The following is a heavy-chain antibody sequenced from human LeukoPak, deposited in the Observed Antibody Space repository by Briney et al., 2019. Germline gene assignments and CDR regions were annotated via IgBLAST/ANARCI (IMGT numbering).Heavy chain of an antibody. D-gene: IGHD3-10*01. J-gene: IGHJ6*02. Sequence: PGRSLRLSCAASGFTFSSYGIHWVRQAPGKGLEWVAVIWYDGINKYYADSVKGRFIISRDNSENTLYLQMNSLRAEDTAVYYCARPRDYFGSGSYYSGMDVWGQGTTVTVSS. CDR3: ARPRDYFGSGSYYSGMDV. V-gene: IGHV3-33*01. CDR1: GFTFSSYG. CDR2: IWYDGINK.